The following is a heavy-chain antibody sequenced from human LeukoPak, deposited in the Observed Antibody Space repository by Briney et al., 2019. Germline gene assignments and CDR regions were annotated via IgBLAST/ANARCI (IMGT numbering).Heavy chain of an antibody. Sequence: GGSLRLSCAASGFTFSSYNMNWVRQAPGKGLEWVPYISSSSNTIYYADSVKGRFTISRDNAKKSLYLQMNSLRAEDTAVYYCAREGYYGSGDYWGQGTLVTVSS. D-gene: IGHD3-10*01. CDR2: ISSSSNTI. CDR3: AREGYYGSGDY. CDR1: GFTFSSYN. J-gene: IGHJ4*02. V-gene: IGHV3-48*01.